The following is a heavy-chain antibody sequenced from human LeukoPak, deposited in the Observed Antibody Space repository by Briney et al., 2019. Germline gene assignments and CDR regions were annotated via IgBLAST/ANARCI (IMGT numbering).Heavy chain of an antibody. J-gene: IGHJ6*03. CDR1: GGSISSSSYY. D-gene: IGHD2-2*01. Sequence: PSETLSLTCTVSGGSISSSSYYWGWIRQPPGKGLEWIGSIYYSGSTYYNPSLKSRVTISVDTSKNQFSLKLSSVTAADTAVYYCARLGYCSSTSCTGNYYMDVWGKGTTVTVSS. V-gene: IGHV4-39*07. CDR3: ARLGYCSSTSCTGNYYMDV. CDR2: IYYSGST.